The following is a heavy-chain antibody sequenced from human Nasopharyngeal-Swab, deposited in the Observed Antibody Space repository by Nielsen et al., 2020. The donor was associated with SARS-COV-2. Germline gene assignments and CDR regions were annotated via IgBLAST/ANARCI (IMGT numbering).Heavy chain of an antibody. Sequence: ASVKVSCKASGYTFTSYGISWVRQAPGQGLEWMGWISAYNGNTNYAQKLQGRVTMTRNTSISTAYMELSSLRSEDTAVYYCARGNRATMIVVVISLVRFWFDPWGQGTLVTVSS. D-gene: IGHD3-22*01. CDR2: ISAYNGNT. J-gene: IGHJ5*02. CDR3: ARGNRATMIVVVISLVRFWFDP. CDR1: GYTFTSYG. V-gene: IGHV1-18*01.